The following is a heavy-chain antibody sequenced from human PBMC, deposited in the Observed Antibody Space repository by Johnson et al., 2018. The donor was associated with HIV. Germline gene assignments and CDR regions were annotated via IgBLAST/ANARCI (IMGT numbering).Heavy chain of an antibody. V-gene: IGHV3-20*04. J-gene: IGHJ3*02. CDR1: GFTFDDYG. D-gene: IGHD2-8*02. Sequence: VQLVESGGGVVRPGGSLRLSCVASGFTFDDYGMSWVRQAPGKGLEWVSGINWNGGSTGYADSVKGRFTISRDNAKNSLYLQMNSLRAEDTALYYCARGGDIVLVVYAMGHDAFDIWGQGTMVTVSS. CDR3: ARGGDIVLVVYAMGHDAFDI. CDR2: INWNGGST.